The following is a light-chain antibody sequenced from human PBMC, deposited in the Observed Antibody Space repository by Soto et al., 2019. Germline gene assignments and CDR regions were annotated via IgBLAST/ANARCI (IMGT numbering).Light chain of an antibody. CDR1: QSVSRY. CDR2: DAS. J-gene: IGKJ2*01. Sequence: EIVLTQSPATLSLSPGERATLSCRASQSVSRYLAWYQQKPGQAPRLPIYDASNRATGIPARFSGSGSGTDFTLTISSREPEDFAVYYCQQRSNWPPYTFGQGTKLEIK. CDR3: QQRSNWPPYT. V-gene: IGKV3-11*01.